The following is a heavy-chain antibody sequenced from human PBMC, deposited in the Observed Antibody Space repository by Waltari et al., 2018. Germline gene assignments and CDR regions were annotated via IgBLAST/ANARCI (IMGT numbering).Heavy chain of an antibody. CDR3: ARRSSGSGSYAFGAFDI. Sequence: QLQLQESGPGLVKPSETLSLTCTVSGSISSTTYYWGWIRQPPGKGLVWIGSLSSSGSTFYNPSLKSRVTISVDTSKNQFSLRLSAVTAADTAVYYCARRSSGSGSYAFGAFDIWGQGTMVIVSS. D-gene: IGHD1-26*01. J-gene: IGHJ3*02. CDR1: GSISSTTYY. CDR2: LSSSGST. V-gene: IGHV4-39*01.